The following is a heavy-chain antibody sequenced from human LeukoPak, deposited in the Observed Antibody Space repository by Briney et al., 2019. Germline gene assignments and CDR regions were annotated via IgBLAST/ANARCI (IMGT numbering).Heavy chain of an antibody. CDR2: INPSGGST. Sequence: ALVKVSCKAYGYTFTSYYMHWVRQAPGQGLEWMGIINPSGGSTSYAQKFQGRVTMTRDTSTSTVYMELSSLRSEDTAVYYCSRDRAALRYFERGGPDYWGQGTLVTVSS. D-gene: IGHD3-9*01. CDR1: GYTFTSYY. V-gene: IGHV1-46*01. J-gene: IGHJ4*02. CDR3: SRDRAALRYFERGGPDY.